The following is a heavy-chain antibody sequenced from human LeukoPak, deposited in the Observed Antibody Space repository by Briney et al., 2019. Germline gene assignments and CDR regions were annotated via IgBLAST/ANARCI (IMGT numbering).Heavy chain of an antibody. V-gene: IGHV4-59*01. CDR1: GGSISSYY. J-gene: IGHJ4*02. Sequence: TPSETLSLTCTVSGGSISSYYWSWIRQPPGKGLEWIGYIYYSGSTNYNPSLKSRVTISVDTSKNQFSLKPSSVTAADTAVYYCARDRGELAAMDYFDYWGQGTLVTASS. CDR3: ARDRGELAAMDYFDY. CDR2: IYYSGST. D-gene: IGHD5-18*01.